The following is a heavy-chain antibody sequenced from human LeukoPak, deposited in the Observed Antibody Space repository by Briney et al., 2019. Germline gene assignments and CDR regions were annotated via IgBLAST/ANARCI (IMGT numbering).Heavy chain of an antibody. J-gene: IGHJ5*02. V-gene: IGHV4-59*01. CDR2: IYYNGST. CDR3: ASSGTMVRGVIIA. D-gene: IGHD3-10*01. CDR1: GGSISRYY. Sequence: PSETLSLTCTLSGGSISRYYWSWIRQPPGKGVEWIGYIYYNGSTNYNPYVESRVTISVDTSKNPFSLKLMSVTAADTAVYYCASSGTMVRGVIIAWGQGTLVTVSS.